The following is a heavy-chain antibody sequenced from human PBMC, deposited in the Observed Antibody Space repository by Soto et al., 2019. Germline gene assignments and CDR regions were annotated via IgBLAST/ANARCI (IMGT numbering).Heavy chain of an antibody. Sequence: PVESLKISCKGSGYSFTTYWIAWVRQMPGKGLEWVGVVYPGDSDTRYSPSFEGHVTISVDKSISTAFLQWNSLKASDNAIYFCARQSTSAPKDYWGQGTLVTVSS. J-gene: IGHJ4*01. V-gene: IGHV5-51*01. CDR1: GYSFTTYW. CDR3: ARQSTSAPKDY. D-gene: IGHD3-10*01. CDR2: VYPGDSDT.